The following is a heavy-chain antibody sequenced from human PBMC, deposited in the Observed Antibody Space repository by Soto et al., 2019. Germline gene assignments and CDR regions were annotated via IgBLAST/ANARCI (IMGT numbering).Heavy chain of an antibody. J-gene: IGHJ4*02. D-gene: IGHD3-3*01. CDR3: ASFGVVISPDY. V-gene: IGHV3-21*01. Sequence: GGSLRISCAASGFTFSSYSMNWVRQAPGKGLEWVSSISSSSSYIYYADSVKGRLTISRDNPKNSLYLQMNSLRAEDTAVYYCASFGVVISPDYWGQGTLVTVSS. CDR1: GFTFSSYS. CDR2: ISSSSSYI.